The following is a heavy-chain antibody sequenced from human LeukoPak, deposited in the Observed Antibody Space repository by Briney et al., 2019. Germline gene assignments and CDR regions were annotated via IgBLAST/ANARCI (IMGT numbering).Heavy chain of an antibody. CDR2: ISAYNGNT. D-gene: IGHD1-1*01. V-gene: IGHV1-18*01. CDR1: GYTFTSYG. Sequence: ASVKVSCKASGYTFTSYGISWVRQPPGQGLEWMGWISAYNGNTNYAQKLQGRVTVTTDTSTSTAYMELRSLRSDDTAVYYCARDRGRRLYYYYYGMDVWGQGTTVTVSS. CDR3: ARDRGRRLYYYYYGMDV. J-gene: IGHJ6*02.